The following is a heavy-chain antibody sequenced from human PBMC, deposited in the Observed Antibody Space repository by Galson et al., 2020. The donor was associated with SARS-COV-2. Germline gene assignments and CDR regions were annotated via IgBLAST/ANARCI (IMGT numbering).Heavy chain of an antibody. D-gene: IGHD6-13*01. Sequence: SETLSLTCAVSGGSITSNNWWSWVRQPPGKGLEWIAEIYHSGSTNYNPSLKSRVTISMDKSKNQLSVRLTSVTAADTAVYYCARDPGMSAVGSWWFAPWGQGTLVTVSP. CDR1: GGSITSNNW. CDR2: IYHSGST. CDR3: ARDPGMSAVGSWWFAP. V-gene: IGHV4-4*02. J-gene: IGHJ5*02.